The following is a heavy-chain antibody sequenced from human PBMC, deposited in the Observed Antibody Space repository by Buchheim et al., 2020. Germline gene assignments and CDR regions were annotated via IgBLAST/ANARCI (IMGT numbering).Heavy chain of an antibody. D-gene: IGHD1-26*01. CDR1: GFTFSDHG. CDR2: IWSDGSNK. V-gene: IGHV3-33*01. CDR3: ARDRVVGSTTYWFDP. J-gene: IGHJ5*02. Sequence: QVQLVESGGGVVQPGRSLRLSCAASGFTFSDHGMYWVRQAPGKGPEWVATIWSDGSNKYYADSVKGRFTISRDNSKNTLYLQMNSLTAEDSAFYYCARDRVVGSTTYWFDPWGQGTL.